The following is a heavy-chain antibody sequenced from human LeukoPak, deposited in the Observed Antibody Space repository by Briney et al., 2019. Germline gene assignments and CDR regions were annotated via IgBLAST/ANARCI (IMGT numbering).Heavy chain of an antibody. CDR1: GFIFSGSG. CDR2: VTTKPNNYAT. Sequence: GGSLKLSCAASGFIFSGSGMHWVRQASGKGLEWVGRVTTKPNNYATTYGASVKGRFTISRDDSANTAYLQMNSLKTEDTAVYYCTTYRSGHYWGQGTLVTVSS. J-gene: IGHJ4*02. CDR3: TTYRSGHY. V-gene: IGHV3-73*01. D-gene: IGHD6-19*01.